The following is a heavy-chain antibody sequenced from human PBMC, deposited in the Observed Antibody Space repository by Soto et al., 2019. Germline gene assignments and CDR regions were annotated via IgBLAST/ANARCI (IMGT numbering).Heavy chain of an antibody. V-gene: IGHV3-30*18. Sequence: GGSLRLSCAASGFTFSSYGMHWVRPAPGKGLEWVAVISYDGSNKYYADSVKGRFTISRDNSKNTLYLQMNSLRAEDTAVYYCAKDSRDYDFWSGYSDYGMDVWGQGTTVTVSS. CDR3: AKDSRDYDFWSGYSDYGMDV. D-gene: IGHD3-3*01. J-gene: IGHJ6*02. CDR1: GFTFSSYG. CDR2: ISYDGSNK.